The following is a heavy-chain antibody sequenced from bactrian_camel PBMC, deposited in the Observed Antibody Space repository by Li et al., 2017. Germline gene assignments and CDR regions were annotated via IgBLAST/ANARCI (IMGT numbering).Heavy chain of an antibody. Sequence: QLVESGGDLVQPGGSLRLSCAASGFTFSSYWMHWVRQAPGKGLEWVSSTGVGDGNTYYAVAVEGRFTFSRDDAKNTVSLQMNSLKPEDTGVYFCTQGVWYSTIGDIQRHQRGQG. CDR2: TGVGDGNT. J-gene: IGHJ2*01. V-gene: IGHV3S25*01. CDR3: TQGVWYSTIGDIQRHQ. D-gene: IGHD1*01. CDR1: GFTFSSYW.